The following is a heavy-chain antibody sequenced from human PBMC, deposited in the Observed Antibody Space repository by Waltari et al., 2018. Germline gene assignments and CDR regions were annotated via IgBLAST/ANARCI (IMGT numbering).Heavy chain of an antibody. CDR3: AKTDSSGYYFDAFDI. Sequence: VLLLVSGGVLVPPGGSLLRSCAGSGCPFSSYPLPWVRQVPGKGLEWVSAISGSGGSTYYADSVKGRFTISRDNSKNTLYLQMNSLRAEDTAVYYCAKTDSSGYYFDAFDIWGQGTMVTVSS. D-gene: IGHD3-22*01. J-gene: IGHJ3*02. CDR1: GCPFSSYP. V-gene: IGHV3-23*01. CDR2: ISGSGGST.